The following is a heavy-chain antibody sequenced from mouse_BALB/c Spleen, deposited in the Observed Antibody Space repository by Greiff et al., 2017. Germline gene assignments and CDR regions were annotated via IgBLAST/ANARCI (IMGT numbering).Heavy chain of an antibody. CDR2: IYPGDGDT. CDR1: GYAFSSSW. V-gene: IGHV1-82*01. Sequence: VQLQQSGPELVKPGASVKISCKASGYAFSSSWMNWVKQRPGQGLEWIGRIYPGDGDTNYNGKFKGKATLTADKSSSTAYMQLSSLTSVDSAVYFCARGGLRGWYFDVWGAGTTVTVSS. J-gene: IGHJ1*01. D-gene: IGHD1-1*01. CDR3: ARGGLRGWYFDV.